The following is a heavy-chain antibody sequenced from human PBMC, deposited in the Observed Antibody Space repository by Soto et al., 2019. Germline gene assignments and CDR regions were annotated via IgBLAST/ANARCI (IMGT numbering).Heavy chain of an antibody. CDR2: IYYSGST. CDR1: GGSISSGGYY. V-gene: IGHV4-31*01. D-gene: IGHD5-12*01. CDR3: AREMNGVVARYFDY. J-gene: IGHJ4*02. Sequence: QVQLQESGPGLVKPSQTLSLTCTVSGGSISSGGYYWSWIRQHPGKGLEWIGYIYYSGSTYYNPSHKSLVTISVDTSKNQFSLKLSSVTAADTAVYYCAREMNGVVARYFDYWGQGTLVTVSS.